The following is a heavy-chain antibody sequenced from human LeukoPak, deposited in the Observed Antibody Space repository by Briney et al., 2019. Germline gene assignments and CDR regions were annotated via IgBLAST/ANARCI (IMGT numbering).Heavy chain of an antibody. J-gene: IGHJ4*02. Sequence: PSETLSLTCTGSGGSISSYYWSWLRQPPGKGLEWIGYIYYSGSTNYNPSLKSRVTISVDTSKNQFSLKLSSVTAADTAVYYCARAWEYCTNGVCLFDYWGQGTLVTVFS. V-gene: IGHV4-59*01. CDR1: GGSISSYY. CDR3: ARAWEYCTNGVCLFDY. CDR2: IYYSGST. D-gene: IGHD2-8*01.